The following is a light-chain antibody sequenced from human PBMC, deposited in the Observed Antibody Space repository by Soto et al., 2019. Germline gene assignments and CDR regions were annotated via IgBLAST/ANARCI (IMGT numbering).Light chain of an antibody. V-gene: IGLV2-14*01. CDR3: SSYASSSSYV. Sequence: QSALTQPASVSGSPGQSITISCTGTSSDVGGYNHVSWYQIHPGKAPKLIIYEVTSRPSGVSYRFSGSKSGNSASPTISGLQAEDEADYYCSSYASSSSYVFGGGTKVTAL. CDR2: EVT. CDR1: SSDVGGYNH. J-gene: IGLJ1*01.